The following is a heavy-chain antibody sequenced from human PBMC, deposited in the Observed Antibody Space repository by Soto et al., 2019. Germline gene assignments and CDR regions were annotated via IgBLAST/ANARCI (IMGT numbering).Heavy chain of an antibody. V-gene: IGHV3-23*01. CDR1: GFTFSSYA. D-gene: IGHD1-26*01. CDR3: AKYKGRIVGATFDY. J-gene: IGHJ4*02. CDR2: ISGSGGST. Sequence: EVQLLESGGGLVQPGGSLRLSCAASGFTFSSYAMSLVRQAPGKGLEWVSAISGSGGSTYYADSVKGRFTISRDNSKNTLYMQMNSMRAEDTAVYYCAKYKGRIVGATFDYWGQGTLVTVSS.